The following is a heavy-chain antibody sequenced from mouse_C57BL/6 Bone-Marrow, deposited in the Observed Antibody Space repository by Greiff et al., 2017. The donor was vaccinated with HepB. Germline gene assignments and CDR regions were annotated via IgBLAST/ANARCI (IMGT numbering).Heavy chain of an antibody. Sequence: EVKLVESGGGLVKPGGSLKLSCAASGFTFSSYAMSWVRQTPEKRLEWVATISDGGSYTYYPDNVKGRFTISRDNAKNNLYLQMSHLKSEDTAMYYCARDFDYDGGYGGQGTTLTVSA. CDR3: ARDFDYDGGY. J-gene: IGHJ2*01. CDR2: ISDGGSYT. D-gene: IGHD2-4*01. CDR1: GFTFSSYA. V-gene: IGHV5-4*01.